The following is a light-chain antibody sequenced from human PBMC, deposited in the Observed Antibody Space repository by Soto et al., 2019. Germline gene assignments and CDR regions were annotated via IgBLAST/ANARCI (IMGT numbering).Light chain of an antibody. CDR1: SSNIGSNY. V-gene: IGLV1-47*02. CDR3: AAWDASLSGWV. J-gene: IGLJ3*02. Sequence: QSVLTQPPSASGTPGQGVIISCSGTSSNIGSNYVYWYRLLSGTAPKLVMFSNVMRPPGVPDRFSGAKSGTSASLAISGLRPEDEAEYFCAAWDASLSGWVFGGGTKLTVL. CDR2: SNV.